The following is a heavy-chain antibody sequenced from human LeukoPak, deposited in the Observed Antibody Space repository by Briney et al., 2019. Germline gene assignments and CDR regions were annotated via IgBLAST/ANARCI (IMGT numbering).Heavy chain of an antibody. CDR1: GGSFSGYY. V-gene: IGHV4-34*01. J-gene: IGHJ4*02. CDR3: ARGRGTVTTH. D-gene: IGHD4-17*01. CDR2: INHSGST. Sequence: SETLSLTCAVYGGSFSGYYWSWIRQPPGKGLEWIGEINHSGSTNYNPSLKSRVTISVDTSKNHFSLKLTSVTAADTAVYYCARGRGTVTTHWGQGTLVTVSS.